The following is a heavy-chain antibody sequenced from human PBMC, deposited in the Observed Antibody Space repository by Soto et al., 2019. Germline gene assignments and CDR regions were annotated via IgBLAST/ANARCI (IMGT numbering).Heavy chain of an antibody. V-gene: IGHV3-64*01. CDR3: VRRVSGNYDY. CDR2: ISSNGGTT. Sequence: EVQLAESGGGMVQPGGSLRLSCVASGFTISSYDMHWVRQAPGKGLEYVSSISSNGGTTYYGNSVKGRFTNSRDNSKNTLYLQMGSLRAEDMAVYYCVRRVSGNYDYWGQGTLVTVSS. D-gene: IGHD1-7*01. CDR1: GFTISSYD. J-gene: IGHJ4*02.